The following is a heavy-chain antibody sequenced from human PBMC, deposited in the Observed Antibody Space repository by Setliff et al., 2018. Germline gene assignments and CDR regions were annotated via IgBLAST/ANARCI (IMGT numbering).Heavy chain of an antibody. CDR1: SGSISSSSYY. V-gene: IGHV4-39*07. D-gene: IGHD3-22*01. CDR3: ARGSFPYDNSGFDY. J-gene: IGHJ4*02. CDR2: IYYSGST. Sequence: SETLSLTCTVSSGSISSSSYYWGWIRQPPGKGLEWIGSIYYSGSTYYNPSLKSRVTISVDTSKNQFSLKLSSVTAADTAVYYCARGSFPYDNSGFDYWGQGTLVTVSS.